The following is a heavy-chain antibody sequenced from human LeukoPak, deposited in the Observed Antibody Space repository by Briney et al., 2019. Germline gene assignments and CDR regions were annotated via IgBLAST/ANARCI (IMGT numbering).Heavy chain of an antibody. V-gene: IGHV1-69*05. D-gene: IGHD6-19*01. Sequence: ASVKVSCKASGGTFSSYAISWVRQAPGQGLEWMGGIIPIFGTANYAQKLQGRVTMTTDTSTSTAYMELRSLRSDDTAVYYCARTYPQWLAPTGLDYWGQGTLVTVSS. CDR3: ARTYPQWLAPTGLDY. CDR1: GGTFSSYA. J-gene: IGHJ4*02. CDR2: IIPIFGTA.